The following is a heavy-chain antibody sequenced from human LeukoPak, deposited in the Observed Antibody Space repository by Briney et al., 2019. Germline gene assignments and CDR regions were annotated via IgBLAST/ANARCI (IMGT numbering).Heavy chain of an antibody. J-gene: IGHJ4*02. D-gene: IGHD5-24*01. Sequence: SETLSLTCAVYGGSFSGYYWSWIRQPPGKGLEWIGEINHSGSTNYNPSLKSRVTISVDTSKNQFSLKLSSVTAADTAVYYCARGSPRAEMATIGLVDFDYWGQGTLVTVSS. CDR3: ARGSPRAEMATIGLVDFDY. CDR1: GGSFSGYY. V-gene: IGHV4-34*01. CDR2: INHSGST.